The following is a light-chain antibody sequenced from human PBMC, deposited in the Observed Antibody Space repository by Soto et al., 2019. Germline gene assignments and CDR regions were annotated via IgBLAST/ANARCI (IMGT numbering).Light chain of an antibody. Sequence: QSVPTRPHSVTGAPGQRVTISCTGSSSNIGAGYDVHWYQQLPGTVPKLPIFGDSDRPSGVPDRFSGSKSGTSASLSITGLQAEDEADYYCQSYDSSLSGYVFGTGTKLTVL. CDR3: QSYDSSLSGYV. V-gene: IGLV1-40*01. J-gene: IGLJ1*01. CDR2: GDS. CDR1: SSNIGAGYD.